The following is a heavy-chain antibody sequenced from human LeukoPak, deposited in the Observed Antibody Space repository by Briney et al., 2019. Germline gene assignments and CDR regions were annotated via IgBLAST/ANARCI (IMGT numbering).Heavy chain of an antibody. V-gene: IGHV3-15*01. D-gene: IGHD2-8*01. CDR3: TTRACTNGVCSDY. Sequence: GGSLRLSCAASGFTFSNAWMSWVRQAPGKGLEWVGRIKSKTDGGTTDYAAPVKGRFTISRDDSKNTLYLQMNSLKTEDTAVYYCTTRACTNGVCSDYWGQGTLVTVSS. CDR2: IKSKTDGGTT. J-gene: IGHJ4*02. CDR1: GFTFSNAW.